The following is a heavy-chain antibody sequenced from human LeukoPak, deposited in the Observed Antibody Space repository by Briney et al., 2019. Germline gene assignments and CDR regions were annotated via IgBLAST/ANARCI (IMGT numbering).Heavy chain of an antibody. CDR1: GFTFSSYE. Sequence: GGPLRLSWAASGFTFSSYEVNWVRQAPGKGLESVSYISSSGSTIYYADSVKGRFTISRDNAKNSLYLQMNSLRAEDTAVYYCAELGITMIGGVWGKGTTVTISS. CDR2: ISSSGSTI. CDR3: AELGITMIGGV. V-gene: IGHV3-48*03. J-gene: IGHJ6*04. D-gene: IGHD3-10*02.